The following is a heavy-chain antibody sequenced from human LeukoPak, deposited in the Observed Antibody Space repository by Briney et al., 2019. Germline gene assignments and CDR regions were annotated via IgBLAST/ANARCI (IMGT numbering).Heavy chain of an antibody. CDR3: ARSYYDILISPSYY. V-gene: IGHV4-39*07. CDR2: IYYTGST. D-gene: IGHD3-9*01. J-gene: IGHJ4*02. CDR1: GGSISSSSYY. Sequence: SETLSLTCTVSGGSISSSSYYWGWIRQPPGKGLEWIGSIYYTGSTYYKPSLKSRVTITVDTSKNQFSLNLSSVTAADTAVYYCARSYYDILISPSYYWGQGTLVTVSS.